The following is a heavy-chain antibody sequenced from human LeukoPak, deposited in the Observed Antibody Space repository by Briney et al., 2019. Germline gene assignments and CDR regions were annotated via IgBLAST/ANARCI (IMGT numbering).Heavy chain of an antibody. CDR1: GFAFSSYA. CDR3: ARAVAAAVIDY. Sequence: PGGSLRLSCAASGFAFSSYALHWVRRAPGKGLEWVSAIGTGGDTYYADSVMGRFTISRDNAKESLYLHMNSLIAEDMAVYYCARAVAAAVIDYWGQGTLVTVSS. CDR2: IGTGGDT. J-gene: IGHJ4*02. D-gene: IGHD6-13*01. V-gene: IGHV3-47*01.